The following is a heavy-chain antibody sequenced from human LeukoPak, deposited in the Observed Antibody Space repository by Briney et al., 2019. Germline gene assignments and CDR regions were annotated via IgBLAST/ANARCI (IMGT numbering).Heavy chain of an antibody. CDR3: ARDRELYWFDP. CDR2: IYYSGRT. Sequence: PSETLSLTCTVSGGSISSYYWSWIRQPPGKGLEWIGYIYYSGRTNYNPSLKSRVTISVDTSKNQFSLKLSSVTAADTAVYYCARDRELYWFDPWGQGTLVTVSS. D-gene: IGHD3-10*01. V-gene: IGHV4-59*01. CDR1: GGSISSYY. J-gene: IGHJ5*02.